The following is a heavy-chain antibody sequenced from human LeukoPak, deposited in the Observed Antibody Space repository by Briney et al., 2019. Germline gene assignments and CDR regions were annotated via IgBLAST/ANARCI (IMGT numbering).Heavy chain of an antibody. CDR2: TYYRSKWYN. CDR3: ARESPYSSSSGGWFDP. V-gene: IGHV6-1*01. CDR1: GDSVSSNSAA. D-gene: IGHD6-6*01. Sequence: SQTLSLTCAISGDSVSSNSAAWNWIRQSPSRGLEWLGRTYYRSKWYNDYAVSVKSRITINPDTPKNQFSLQLNSVTPEDTAVYYCARESPYSSSSGGWFDPWGQGTLVTVSS. J-gene: IGHJ5*02.